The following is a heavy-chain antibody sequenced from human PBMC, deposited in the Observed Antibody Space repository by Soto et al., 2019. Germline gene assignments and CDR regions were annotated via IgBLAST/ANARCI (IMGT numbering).Heavy chain of an antibody. D-gene: IGHD2-2*01. J-gene: IGHJ3*02. Sequence: QLQLQESGSGQEKTSQTLSLTCAVSGGSISSGGYSWSWIRQPPGKGLEWIGYIYHSGSTYYNPSLKSRVTISVDRSKNQFSLKLSSVTAADTAVYYCARAKYGSHAFDIWGQGTMVTVSS. CDR3: ARAKYGSHAFDI. V-gene: IGHV4-30-2*01. CDR1: GGSISSGGYS. CDR2: IYHSGST.